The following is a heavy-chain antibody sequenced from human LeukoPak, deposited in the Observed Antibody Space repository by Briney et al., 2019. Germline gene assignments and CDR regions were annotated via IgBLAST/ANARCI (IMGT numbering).Heavy chain of an antibody. CDR1: GDSISSYY. Sequence: PSEALSLTCSISGDSISSYYWTWIRQPPGKGLEWIGYIYYSGSTNYNPSLKSRVTISVDTSKNQFSLKLSSVTAADTAEYFCARGASTWYGWFDPWGQGTVVTVSS. CDR3: ARGASTWYGWFDP. V-gene: IGHV4-59*08. J-gene: IGHJ5*02. CDR2: IYYSGST. D-gene: IGHD6-13*01.